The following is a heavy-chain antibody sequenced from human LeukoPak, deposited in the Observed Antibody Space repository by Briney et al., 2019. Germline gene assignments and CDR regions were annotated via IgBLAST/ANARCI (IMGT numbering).Heavy chain of an antibody. CDR3: ARGPPSGATRFDY. J-gene: IGHJ4*02. V-gene: IGHV4-4*07. CDR1: GGSISNYH. CDR2: IHSSGNH. Sequence: SETLSLTCTVYGGSISNYHWSWIRQPAGKGPEWIGRIHSSGNHHYNPSLNSRLAMSVDTSKNQFSLKLSSLTAADTALYYCARGPPSGATRFDYWGQGNLVSVSS. D-gene: IGHD1-26*01.